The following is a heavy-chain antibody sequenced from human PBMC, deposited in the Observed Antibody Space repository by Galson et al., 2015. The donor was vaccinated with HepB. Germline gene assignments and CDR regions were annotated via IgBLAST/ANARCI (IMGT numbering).Heavy chain of an antibody. CDR2: ISGSGGST. D-gene: IGHD3-3*01. V-gene: IGHV3-23*01. Sequence: SLRLSCAASGFTFSSYAMSWVRQAPGKGLEWVSAISGSGGSTYYADSVKGRFTISRDNSKNTLYLQMNSLRAEDTAVYYCASLPYDFWSGYYHDAFDIWGQGTMVTVSS. CDR1: GFTFSSYA. J-gene: IGHJ3*02. CDR3: ASLPYDFWSGYYHDAFDI.